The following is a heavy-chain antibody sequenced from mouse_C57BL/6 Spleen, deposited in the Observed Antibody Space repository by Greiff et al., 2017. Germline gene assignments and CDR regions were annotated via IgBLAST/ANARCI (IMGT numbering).Heavy chain of an antibody. J-gene: IGHJ3*01. CDR2: IDPEDGET. V-gene: IGHV14-2*01. CDR3: ASRIYYDYDGFAY. D-gene: IGHD2-4*01. Sequence: EVQLQQSGAELVKPGASVKLSCTASGFNIKDYYMHWVKQRTEQGLEWIGRIDPEDGETKYAPKFQGKATITADTSSTTAYLQLSSLTSEDTAVYYCASRIYYDYDGFAYWGQGTLVTVSA. CDR1: GFNIKDYY.